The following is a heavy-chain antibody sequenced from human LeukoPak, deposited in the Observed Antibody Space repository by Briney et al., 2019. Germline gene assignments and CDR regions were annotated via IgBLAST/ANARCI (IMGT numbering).Heavy chain of an antibody. D-gene: IGHD6-13*01. J-gene: IGHJ3*02. CDR3: ARDSSSWYDAFDI. CDR1: GYTFTSYG. Sequence: ASVKVSCKASGYTFTSYGIIWVRQAPGQGLEWMGWISAYNGNTNYAQKLQGRFTMTTNTYTSTAYMELRSLRSDDTAVYYCARDSSSWYDAFDIWGQGTMVTVSS. CDR2: ISAYNGNT. V-gene: IGHV1-18*01.